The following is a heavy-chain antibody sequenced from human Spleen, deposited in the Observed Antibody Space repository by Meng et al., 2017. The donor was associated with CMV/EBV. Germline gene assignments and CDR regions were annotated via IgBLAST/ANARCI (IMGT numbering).Heavy chain of an antibody. CDR2: INSNSGGT. CDR3: ARARTIFGVAPRDYYAMDV. CDR1: TNTFSANY. Sequence: ASVKVSCKGSTNTFSANYLHWVRQAPGQGLEWMGWINSNSGGTNYPQKFRGRVTMTRDTSISTAYMEMSSLRYDDTAVYYCARARTIFGVAPRDYYAMDVWGQGTTVTVSS. V-gene: IGHV1-2*02. D-gene: IGHD3-3*01. J-gene: IGHJ6*02.